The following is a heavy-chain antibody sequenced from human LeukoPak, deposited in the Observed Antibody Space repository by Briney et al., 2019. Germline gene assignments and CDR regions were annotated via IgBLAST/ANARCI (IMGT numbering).Heavy chain of an antibody. V-gene: IGHV3-23*01. D-gene: IGHD6-13*01. CDR3: ARAQQLVRFDWFDP. J-gene: IGHJ5*02. Sequence: GGSLRLSCAASGFTFSSYAMSWVRQAPGKGLEWVSAISGSGGSTYYADSVKGRFTISRDNSKKTLYLQMNSLRAEDTAVYYCARAQQLVRFDWFDPWGQGTLVTVSS. CDR2: ISGSGGST. CDR1: GFTFSSYA.